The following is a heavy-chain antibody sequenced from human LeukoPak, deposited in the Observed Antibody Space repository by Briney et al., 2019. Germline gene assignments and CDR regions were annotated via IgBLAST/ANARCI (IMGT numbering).Heavy chain of an antibody. CDR2: IYDSGST. J-gene: IGHJ5*02. CDR1: GGSINNYY. Sequence: PSETLSLTCAVSGGSINNYYWSWIRQPPGKGLEWIGYIYDSGSTNYNPSLKSRVTTSLDTSKNQVSLELSSVTAADTAVYYCARVEAYDSSPWGQGTLVTVSS. CDR3: ARVEAYDSSP. V-gene: IGHV4-59*01. D-gene: IGHD3-22*01.